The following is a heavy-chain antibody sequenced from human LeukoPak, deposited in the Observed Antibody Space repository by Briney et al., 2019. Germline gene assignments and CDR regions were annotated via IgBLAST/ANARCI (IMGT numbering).Heavy chain of an antibody. CDR2: IRYDGSNK. CDR1: GFTFSSYG. CDR3: ARGASLGGELLGYFDY. J-gene: IGHJ4*02. Sequence: GGSLRLSCAASGFTFSSYGMHWVRQAPGKGLEWVAFIRYDGSNKYYADSVKGRFTISRDNSKNTLYLQMNSLRAEDTAVYYCARGASLGGELLGYFDYWGQGTLVTVSS. D-gene: IGHD3-10*01. V-gene: IGHV3-30*02.